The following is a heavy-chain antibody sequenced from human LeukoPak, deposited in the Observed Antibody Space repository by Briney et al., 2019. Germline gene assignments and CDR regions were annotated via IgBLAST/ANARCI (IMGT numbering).Heavy chain of an antibody. CDR2: MNPNSGNT. CDR1: GYTFTSYD. J-gene: IGHJ4*02. CDR3: ARGVTGRVGATETALDY. D-gene: IGHD1-26*01. Sequence: ASVKVSCKASGYTFTSYDINWVRQATGQGLEWMGWMNPNSGNTGYAQKFQGRVTMTRDTSIGTAYMELSRLRSDDTAVYYCARGVTGRVGATETALDYWGQGTLVTVSS. V-gene: IGHV1-8*01.